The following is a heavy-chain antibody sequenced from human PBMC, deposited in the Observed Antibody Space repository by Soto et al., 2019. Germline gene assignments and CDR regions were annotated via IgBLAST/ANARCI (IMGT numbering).Heavy chain of an antibody. CDR2: SYYSGST. V-gene: IGHV4-31*03. D-gene: IGHD5-12*01. Sequence: QVQLQESGPGLVKPSQTLSLTCTVSGGSISSGGYYWSWIRQHPGKGLEWIGYSYYSGSTYYNPSLKSRVTISVDTSKNQFSLKLSSVTAADTAVYYCAREGGYDSYYYYGMDVWGQGTTVTVSS. J-gene: IGHJ6*02. CDR1: GGSISSGGYY. CDR3: AREGGYDSYYYYGMDV.